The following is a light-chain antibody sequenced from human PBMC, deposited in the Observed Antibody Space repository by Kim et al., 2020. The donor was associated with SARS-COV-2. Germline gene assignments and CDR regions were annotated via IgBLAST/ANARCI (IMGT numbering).Light chain of an antibody. Sequence: QSVLTQPPSVSGTPGQRVTISCTGSTSNIGAGYDVHWYQQFPGTAPKLLIFGNNNRPSGVPDRFSGSRSGSSATLTITGLQAEDEADYYCHSYGTSLLFGGGTKVTVL. V-gene: IGLV1-40*01. CDR2: GNN. CDR3: HSYGTSLL. CDR1: TSNIGAGYD. J-gene: IGLJ6*01.